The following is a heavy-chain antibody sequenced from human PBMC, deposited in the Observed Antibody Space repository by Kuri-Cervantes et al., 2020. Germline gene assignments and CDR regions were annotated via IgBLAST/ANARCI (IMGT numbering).Heavy chain of an antibody. V-gene: IGHV4-34*01. CDR2: IYYSGSN. D-gene: IGHD3-10*01. J-gene: IGHJ5*02. CDR1: GGSFSGYY. CDR3: ASGTWAYYYGSGTSPTPFDP. Sequence: SETLSLTCAIYGGSFSGYYWGWIRQRPGRGLEWIGSIYYSGSNYYNPSPKSRVTIAVATSKTQSSLKLSSVTAADTAVNYCASGTWAYYYGSGTSPTPFDPWGQGTLVTVSS.